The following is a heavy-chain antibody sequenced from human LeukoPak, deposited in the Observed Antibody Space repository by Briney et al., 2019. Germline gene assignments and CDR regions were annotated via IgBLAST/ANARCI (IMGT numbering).Heavy chain of an antibody. Sequence: GGSLKLSCAASGFTFNSYGMHWVRQAPGKGLEWVAFIRYDGSNKYYADSVKGRFTISRDNSKNTLYLQMNSLRAEDTAVYYCAKDPPQPRSSWFDYWGQGTLVTVSS. J-gene: IGHJ4*02. D-gene: IGHD6-13*01. CDR2: IRYDGSNK. CDR1: GFTFNSYG. CDR3: AKDPPQPRSSWFDY. V-gene: IGHV3-30*02.